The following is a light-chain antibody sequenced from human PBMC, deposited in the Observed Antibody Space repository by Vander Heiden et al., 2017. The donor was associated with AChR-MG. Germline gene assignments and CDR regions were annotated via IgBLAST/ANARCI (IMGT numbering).Light chain of an antibody. Sequence: QSVLTQPPSASGTPGQRVTISCSGSRPNIRRNTVNCYQQLPGTAPKLLIYSNNQRPSGVPDRFSGSKSGTSASLAISGLQSEDEADYYCAAWEDSLNGWVFGGGTKLTVL. V-gene: IGLV1-44*01. J-gene: IGLJ3*02. CDR2: SNN. CDR1: RPNIRRNT. CDR3: AAWEDSLNGWV.